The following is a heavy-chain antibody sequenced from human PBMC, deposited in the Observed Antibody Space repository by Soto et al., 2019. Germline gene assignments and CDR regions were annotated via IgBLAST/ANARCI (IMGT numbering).Heavy chain of an antibody. Sequence: QVHLIQSGAEVKKPGSSVKVSCKAAGGTFNTYTLFWVRQAPGHGLEWMGRIIPMLPVTNSAQKFQGRLTLTAHKSTGTAFMKLTSLTSDDTAVYYCSIGSWSAETFDVWGQGTMVTVSS. D-gene: IGHD2-2*01. CDR2: IIPMLPVT. CDR3: SIGSWSAETFDV. J-gene: IGHJ3*01. CDR1: GGTFNTYT. V-gene: IGHV1-69*02.